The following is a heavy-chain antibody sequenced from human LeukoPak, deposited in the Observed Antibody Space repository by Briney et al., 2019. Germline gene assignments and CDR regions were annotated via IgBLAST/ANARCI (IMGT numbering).Heavy chain of an antibody. V-gene: IGHV1-2*02. CDR2: INPNSGGT. D-gene: IGHD1-26*01. CDR1: GHTFTGYY. Sequence: ASVKVFCKASGHTFTGYYMHWVRQAPGQGLVWMGWINPNSGGTNYAQKFQGRVTMTRDTSISTAYMELSRLRSDDTAVYYCARAKAGSYYGEFDYWGQGTLVTVSS. J-gene: IGHJ4*02. CDR3: ARAKAGSYYGEFDY.